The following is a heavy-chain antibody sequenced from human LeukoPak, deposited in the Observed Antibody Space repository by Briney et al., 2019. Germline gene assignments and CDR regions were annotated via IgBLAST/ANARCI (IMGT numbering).Heavy chain of an antibody. J-gene: IGHJ4*02. Sequence: GGFDPEDGETIYAQKFQGRVTMTEDTSTDTAYMELSSLRSEDTAVYYCATEFGSGWSLDYWGRGTLVTVSS. CDR2: FDPEDGET. CDR3: ATEFGSGWSLDY. D-gene: IGHD6-19*01. V-gene: IGHV1-24*01.